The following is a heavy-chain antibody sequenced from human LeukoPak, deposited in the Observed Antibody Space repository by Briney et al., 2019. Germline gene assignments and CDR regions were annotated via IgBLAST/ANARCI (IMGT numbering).Heavy chain of an antibody. V-gene: IGHV4-34*01. Sequence: SETLSLTCAVYGGSFSGYYWSWIRQPPGKGLEWIGEINHSGSTNYNPSLKSRVTISVDTSKNQFSLKLSSVTAADTAVYYCARAVAGRQRLDYWGQGTLVTVS. CDR2: INHSGST. D-gene: IGHD6-19*01. CDR3: ARAVAGRQRLDY. CDR1: GGSFSGYY. J-gene: IGHJ4*02.